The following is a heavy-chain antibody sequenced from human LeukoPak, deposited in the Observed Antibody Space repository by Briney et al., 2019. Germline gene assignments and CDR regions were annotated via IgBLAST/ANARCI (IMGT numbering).Heavy chain of an antibody. CDR1: GFTFSSYA. CDR2: ISGSGGST. Sequence: GGSLRLSCAASGFTFSSYAMSWVRQAPGKGLEWVSAISGSGGSTYYADSVEGRFTISRDNSRDTLYLQMNSLRAEDTAVYYCAKGYYDYVWGSYYFDYWGQGTLVTVSS. CDR3: AKGYYDYVWGSYYFDY. J-gene: IGHJ4*02. D-gene: IGHD3-16*01. V-gene: IGHV3-23*01.